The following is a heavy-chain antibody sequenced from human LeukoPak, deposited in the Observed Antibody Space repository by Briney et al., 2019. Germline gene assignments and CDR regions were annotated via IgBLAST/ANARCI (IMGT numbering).Heavy chain of an antibody. V-gene: IGHV1-2*02. J-gene: IGHJ4*02. CDR3: AGEMSRRPGGTAMVKDYFDY. CDR1: GYTFTSYG. D-gene: IGHD5-18*01. CDR2: INPNSGGT. Sequence: ASVKVSCKASGYTFTSYGISWVRQAPGQGLEWMGWINPNSGGTNYAQKFQGRVTMTRDTSISTAYMELSRLRSDDTAVYYCAGEMSRRPGGTAMVKDYFDYWGQGTLVTVSS.